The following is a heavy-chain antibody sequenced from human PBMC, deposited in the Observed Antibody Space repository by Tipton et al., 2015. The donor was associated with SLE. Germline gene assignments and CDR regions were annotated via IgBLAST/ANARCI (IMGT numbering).Heavy chain of an antibody. D-gene: IGHD3-16*01. V-gene: IGHV4-34*01. J-gene: IGHJ4*02. CDR1: GGSISRSY. Sequence: TLSLTCTVSGGSISRSYWSWIRQPPGKGLEWIGEINHSGSTNYNASLKSRVTISLDTSKNQFSLHLTSVTAADTAVYFCASRGGGGSHFDYWGQGTLVTVSS. CDR3: ASRGGGGSHFDY. CDR2: INHSGST.